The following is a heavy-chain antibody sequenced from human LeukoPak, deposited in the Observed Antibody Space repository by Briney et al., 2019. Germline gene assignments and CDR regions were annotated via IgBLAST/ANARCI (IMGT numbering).Heavy chain of an antibody. V-gene: IGHV1-18*04. Sequence: GGSVTDSCKTSGYIFTSYGITSVRQAPGQRLAWLGWISAYNGNINYAHKLQGRVIMTTDTSTCTAYMELRSLRSDATAVYYCARDGIAAAGNFDYWDQGTLVTVSS. J-gene: IGHJ4*02. D-gene: IGHD6-13*01. CDR2: ISAYNGNI. CDR1: GYIFTSYG. CDR3: ARDGIAAAGNFDY.